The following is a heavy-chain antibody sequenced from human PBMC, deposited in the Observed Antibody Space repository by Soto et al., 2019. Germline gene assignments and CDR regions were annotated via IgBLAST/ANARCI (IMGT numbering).Heavy chain of an antibody. D-gene: IGHD4-17*01. CDR1: GASISSYY. V-gene: IGHV4-59*01. Sequence: ERLGRTGPVSGASISSYYWSWIRQPPGKGLEWIGYIYYSGSTNYNPSLKSLVTISVDTSKNQFSLKLSSVTAADTAVYYCARSAYGDYLFDYWGQGTLVTVYS. CDR3: ARSAYGDYLFDY. CDR2: IYYSGST. J-gene: IGHJ4*02.